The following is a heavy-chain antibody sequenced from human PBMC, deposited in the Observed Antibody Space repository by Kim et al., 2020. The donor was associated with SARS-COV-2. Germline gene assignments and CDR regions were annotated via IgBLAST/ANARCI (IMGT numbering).Heavy chain of an antibody. Sequence: SVKVSCEASGGTFSSYAISWVRQAPGQGLEWMGGIIPIFGTANYAQKFQGRVTITADESTSTAYMELSSLRSEDTAVYYCAGVGATTTAIDYWGQGTLVTVSS. J-gene: IGHJ4*02. D-gene: IGHD1-26*01. CDR3: AGVGATTTAIDY. V-gene: IGHV1-69*13. CDR1: GGTFSSYA. CDR2: IIPIFGTA.